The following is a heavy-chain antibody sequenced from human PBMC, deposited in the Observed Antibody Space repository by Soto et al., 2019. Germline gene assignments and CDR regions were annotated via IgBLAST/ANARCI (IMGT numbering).Heavy chain of an antibody. J-gene: IGHJ4*02. CDR1: GSRFSNYV. D-gene: IGHD2-2*02. CDR3: AREGRGKKAGYNGLVSLGY. Sequence: QVQLVQSGAEVKTPGSSLKVSCKVSGSRFSNYVISWVRQAPGHGLEWLGRIIPIFNSTKYAQNFQGRVTITANKYTSTDSLELSSLRSDDTAVYYCAREGRGKKAGYNGLVSLGYWGQGTLVTVSS. CDR2: IIPIFNST. V-gene: IGHV1-69*06.